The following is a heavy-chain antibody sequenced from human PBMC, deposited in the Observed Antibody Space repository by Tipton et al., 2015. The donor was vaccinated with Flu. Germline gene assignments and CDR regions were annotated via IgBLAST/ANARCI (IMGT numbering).Heavy chain of an antibody. CDR1: GYTFTGYS. Sequence: QMQLVQSGAEVKKPGASVKVSCEASGYTFTGYSIHWVRQAPGQGLEWLGRIIPNSGDTNYAQNFQGRVTMTRDTSISTAYMELSGLRSDDTAIYHCARVRSGTFDYWGQGTLVTVSS. D-gene: IGHD1-7*01. J-gene: IGHJ4*02. CDR2: IIPNSGDT. V-gene: IGHV1-2*06. CDR3: ARVRSGTFDY.